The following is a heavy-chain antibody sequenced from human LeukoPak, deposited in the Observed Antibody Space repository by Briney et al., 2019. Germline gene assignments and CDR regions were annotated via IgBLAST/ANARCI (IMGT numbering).Heavy chain of an antibody. CDR1: GASICSGGST. V-gene: IGHV4-61*08. D-gene: IGHD6-13*01. CDR2: IYYSGST. CDR3: ARMGSSYENVFDI. Sequence: SQTLSLTCAVSGASICSGGSTWSWIRQPPGKGLEWIGYIYYSGSTNYNPSLKSRVTISVDTSKKQFSLKLSSVTAADTAVYYCARMGSSYENVFDIWGQGTMVTVSS. J-gene: IGHJ3*02.